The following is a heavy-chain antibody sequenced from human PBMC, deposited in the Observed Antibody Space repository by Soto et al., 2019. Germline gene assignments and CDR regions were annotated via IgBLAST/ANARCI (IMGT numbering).Heavy chain of an antibody. V-gene: IGHV4-30-4*01. D-gene: IGHD2-15*01. J-gene: IGHJ5*02. CDR1: GGSISSGDYY. CDR3: ARDPRRCSGGSCYPEAWFDP. CDR2: IYYSGST. Sequence: QVQLQESGPGLVKPSQTLSLTCTVSGGSISSGDYYWSWIRQPPGKGLEWIGYIYYSGSTYYNPSLKGRVTISVDTSKNQFSLKLSSVTAADTAVYYCARDPRRCSGGSCYPEAWFDPWGQGTLVTVSS.